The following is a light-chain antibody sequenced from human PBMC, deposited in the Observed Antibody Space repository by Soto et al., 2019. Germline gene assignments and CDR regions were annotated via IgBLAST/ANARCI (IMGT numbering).Light chain of an antibody. CDR2: AAS. CDR1: QSISSSY. J-gene: IGKJ1*01. Sequence: EIVLTQSPGTLSLSTGERATHSCRASQSISSSYLAWDQHKPGQAPRVLVYAASTRATGITARFSGSRSGKDVTRTICGLPSEDFEVYYCQQYNNWPQTFGQGTKVDI. CDR3: QQYNNWPQT. V-gene: IGKV3-15*01.